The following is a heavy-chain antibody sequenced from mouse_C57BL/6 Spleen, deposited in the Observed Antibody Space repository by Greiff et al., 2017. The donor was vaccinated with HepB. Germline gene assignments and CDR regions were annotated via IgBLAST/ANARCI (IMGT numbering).Heavy chain of an antibody. Sequence: EVKLEESEGGLVQPGSSMKLSCTASGFTFSDYYMAWVRQVPEKGLEWVANINYDGSSTYYLDSLKSRFIISRDNAKSILYLQMSSLKSEDTATYYCARDRYGFAYWGQGTLVTVSA. J-gene: IGHJ3*01. CDR3: ARDRYGFAY. CDR1: GFTFSDYY. V-gene: IGHV5-16*01. D-gene: IGHD1-1*01. CDR2: INYDGSST.